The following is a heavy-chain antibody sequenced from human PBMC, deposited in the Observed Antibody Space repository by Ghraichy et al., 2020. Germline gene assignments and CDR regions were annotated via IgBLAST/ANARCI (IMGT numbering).Heavy chain of an antibody. V-gene: IGHV3-72*01. J-gene: IGHJ4*02. CDR1: GFTFSDHH. CDR3: GRGGPIDY. Sequence: GESLNISCAASGFTFSDHHMAWVRQAPGKGLEWLGRTRNKANKYITEYAASVKGRFTISRDDSKNSVYLQMNSLKTEDTALYYCGRGGPIDYWGQGALVTVFS. CDR2: TRNKANKYIT.